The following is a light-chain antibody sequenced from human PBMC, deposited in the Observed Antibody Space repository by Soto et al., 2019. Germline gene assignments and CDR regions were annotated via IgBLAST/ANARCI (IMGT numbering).Light chain of an antibody. CDR1: QNISSSY. V-gene: IGKV3-20*01. Sequence: EIVLTQSPGTLSLSPGERATLSCRASQNISSSYLAWYPQKPGQAPRLLIHAASSRATGIPDRFSGSGSVTDFALTISRLEPEDFAVYYCQQYGGSALYTFGQGTKLEIK. CDR2: AAS. J-gene: IGKJ2*01. CDR3: QQYGGSALYT.